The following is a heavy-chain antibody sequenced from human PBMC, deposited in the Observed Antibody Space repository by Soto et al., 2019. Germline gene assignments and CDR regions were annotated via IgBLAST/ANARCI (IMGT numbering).Heavy chain of an antibody. CDR1: GGSISSSTSY. CDR3: ARAKVAVPGPFDY. V-gene: IGHV4-39*01. J-gene: IGHJ4*02. Sequence: QLQLQESGPGLVKPSETLSLTCIVSGGSISSSTSYWGWIRQPPGKGLEWIGSINYSGTTYYTTSLRSRVTISVDTSKNQLSLKLSSVTAADTAVYYCARAKVAVPGPFDYWGQGTLVSVSS. D-gene: IGHD3-22*01. CDR2: INYSGTT.